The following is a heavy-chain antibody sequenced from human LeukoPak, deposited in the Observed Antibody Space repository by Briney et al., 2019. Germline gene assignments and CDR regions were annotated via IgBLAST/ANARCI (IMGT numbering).Heavy chain of an antibody. Sequence: GGSLRLSCAASGFSFSNYWMSWVRQAPGKGLQWVANIMEDGSVKNYVDSVKRRFTISRDNTKNSLYLQMNSLRTEDTAVYYCARGEEVVAAPDYWGQGTLVTVSS. CDR2: IMEDGSVK. D-gene: IGHD2-15*01. CDR3: ARGEEVVAAPDY. J-gene: IGHJ4*02. CDR1: GFSFSNYW. V-gene: IGHV3-7*01.